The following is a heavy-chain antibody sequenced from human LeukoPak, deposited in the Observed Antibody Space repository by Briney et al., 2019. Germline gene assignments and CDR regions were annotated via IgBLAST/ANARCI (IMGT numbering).Heavy chain of an antibody. J-gene: IGHJ4*02. CDR2: VDPEDGET. V-gene: IGHV1-69-2*01. CDR3: ATSPRIVGAADY. D-gene: IGHD1-26*01. CDR1: GYIFTDYY. Sequence: ASVKVSCKVSGYIFTDYYMHWVQQAPGKGLEWMGLVDPEDGETIYAEKFQGRVTITADTSTDTAYMELSSLRSEDTAVYYCATSPRIVGAADYSGQGTLVTVSS.